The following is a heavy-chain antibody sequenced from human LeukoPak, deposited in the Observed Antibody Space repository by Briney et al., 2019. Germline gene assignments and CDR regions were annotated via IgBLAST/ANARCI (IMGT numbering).Heavy chain of an antibody. V-gene: IGHV3-30*04. Sequence: GGSLRLSCAASGFTFSSYALHWVRQAPGKGLEWVALISYDGSNKYYTDSVKVRFTISRDNSKNTLYLQMNTLRAEDTAVYYCARDSGQQWLVDYFDYWGQGTLVTVSS. CDR1: GFTFSSYA. CDR3: ARDSGQQWLVDYFDY. CDR2: ISYDGSNK. D-gene: IGHD6-19*01. J-gene: IGHJ4*02.